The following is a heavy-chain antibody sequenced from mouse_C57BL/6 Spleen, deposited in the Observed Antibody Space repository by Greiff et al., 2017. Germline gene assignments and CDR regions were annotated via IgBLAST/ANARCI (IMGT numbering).Heavy chain of an antibody. CDR1: GFTFSDYY. V-gene: IGHV5-16*01. D-gene: IGHD1-1*01. CDR3: ASNYYGSSQYYFDY. Sequence: EVHLVESEGGLVQPGSSMKLSCTASGFTFSDYYMAWVRQVPEKGLEWVANINYDGSSTYYLASLKCRFIISRDNAKNSLYLQMSSLKSEDTATYYCASNYYGSSQYYFDYWGQGTTLTVSS. CDR2: INYDGSST. J-gene: IGHJ2*01.